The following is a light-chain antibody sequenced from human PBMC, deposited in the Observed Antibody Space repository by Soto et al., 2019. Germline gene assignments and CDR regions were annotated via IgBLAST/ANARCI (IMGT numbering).Light chain of an antibody. Sequence: ALPMTQSPSSLSASVGDRVTITCRASQDIRTELGWYQQKPGKAPKLLIYGATTLQSGVPSRFSGSASGTDFTLTISRLQPEDFASYYCLQDYNYPRTFGQGTKVEVK. CDR1: QDIRTE. V-gene: IGKV1-6*01. CDR3: LQDYNYPRT. J-gene: IGKJ1*01. CDR2: GAT.